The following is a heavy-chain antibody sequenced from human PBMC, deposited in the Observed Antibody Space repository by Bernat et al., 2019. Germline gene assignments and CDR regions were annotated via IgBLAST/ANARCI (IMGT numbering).Heavy chain of an antibody. CDR2: TYYRSKWYN. CDR3: ASEGVIAYVIFDY. CDR1: GDSVSSNSAA. V-gene: IGHV6-1*01. J-gene: IGHJ4*02. Sequence: QGQLQQSGPGLVKPSQTLSLTCAISGDSVSSNSAAWNWIRQSPSRGLEWLGRTYYRSKWYNDYAVSVKSRITINPYTSKIQFSLQLTSVPPADTAVYYCASEGVIAYVIFDYWGQGTLVTVSS. D-gene: IGHD2-21*01.